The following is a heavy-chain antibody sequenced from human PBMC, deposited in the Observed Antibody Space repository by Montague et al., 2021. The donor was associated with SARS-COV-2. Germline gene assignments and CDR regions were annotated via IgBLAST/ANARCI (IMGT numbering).Heavy chain of an antibody. V-gene: IGHV3-7*01. D-gene: IGHD6-19*01. Sequence: SLSLSLAASGFDFSTSWMRWVRQSAGKGLEWVAIMKYDGSEKYYVDSVKGRFTISRDNARTSVFLQMNSLRVEDTAVYFCARDPNSSGGDMGSFWGRGTLVTVSS. J-gene: IGHJ4*02. CDR1: GFDFSTSW. CDR3: ARDPNSSGGDMGSF. CDR2: MKYDGSEK.